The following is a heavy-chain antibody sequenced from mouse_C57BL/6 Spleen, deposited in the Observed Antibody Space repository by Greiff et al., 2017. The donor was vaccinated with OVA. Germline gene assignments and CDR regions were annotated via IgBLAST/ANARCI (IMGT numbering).Heavy chain of an antibody. CDR2: IWSDGST. D-gene: IGHD1-1*01. J-gene: IGHJ4*01. CDR3: ARHYYGSSYAMDY. V-gene: IGHV2-6-1*01. Sequence: VQRVESGPGLVAPSQSLSITCTVSGFSLTSYGVHWVRQPPGKGLEWLVVIWSDGSTTYNSALKSRLSISKDNSKSQVFLKMNSLQTDDTAMYDCARHYYGSSYAMDYWGQGTSVTVSS. CDR1: GFSLTSYG.